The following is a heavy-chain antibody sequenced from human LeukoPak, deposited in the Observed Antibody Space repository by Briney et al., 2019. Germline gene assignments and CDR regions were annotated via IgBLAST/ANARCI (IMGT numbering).Heavy chain of an antibody. D-gene: IGHD5-18*01. V-gene: IGHV3-21*01. J-gene: IGHJ4*02. CDR2: ISSSSSYI. Sequence: GGSLRLSCAASGFTFNSYSMNWVRQAPGKGLEWVSSISSSSSYIYYADSVKGRFTISRDNSKNTLYLQMNSLRAEDTAVYYCARSHGYSYGFDYWGQGTLVTVSS. CDR3: ARSHGYSYGFDY. CDR1: GFTFNSYS.